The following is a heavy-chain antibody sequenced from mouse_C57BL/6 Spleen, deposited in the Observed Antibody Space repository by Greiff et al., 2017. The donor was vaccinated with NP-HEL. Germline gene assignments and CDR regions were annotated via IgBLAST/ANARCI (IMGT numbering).Heavy chain of an antibody. J-gene: IGHJ2*01. CDR2: INPSNGGT. Sequence: QVQLKQPGTELVKPGASVKLSCKASGYTFTSYWMHWVKQRPGQGLEWIGNINPSNGGTNYNEKFKSKATLTVDKSSSTAYMQLSDLTSEDSAVYYCARGSYGSSYYDYWGQGTTLTVSS. V-gene: IGHV1-53*01. CDR1: GYTFTSYW. D-gene: IGHD1-1*01. CDR3: ARGSYGSSYYDY.